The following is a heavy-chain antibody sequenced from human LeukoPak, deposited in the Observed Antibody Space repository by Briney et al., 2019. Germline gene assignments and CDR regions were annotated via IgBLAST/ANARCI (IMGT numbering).Heavy chain of an antibody. D-gene: IGHD6-13*01. CDR1: GFTFSSYA. V-gene: IGHV3-7*01. J-gene: IGHJ4*02. CDR2: IKQDGSEK. Sequence: PGGSLRLSCAASGFTFSSYAMSWVRQAPGKGLEWVANIKQDGSEKYYVDSVKGRFTISRDNAKNSLYLQMNSLRAEDTAVYYCARKGYSSSWWDYWGQGTLVTVSS. CDR3: ARKGYSSSWWDY.